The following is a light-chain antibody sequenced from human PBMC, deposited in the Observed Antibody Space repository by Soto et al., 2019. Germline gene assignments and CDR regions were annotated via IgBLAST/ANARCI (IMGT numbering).Light chain of an antibody. Sequence: DIQLTQSPSFLSASVGDRVTITCRARQGISSYLAWYQQKPGKVPKLLIYAASTLQSGVPSRFSGSGSGTEFTLTSSSLQPEDFATYYCQQLKSYPWTFGQGTKVEIK. CDR2: AAS. CDR3: QQLKSYPWT. J-gene: IGKJ1*01. CDR1: QGISSY. V-gene: IGKV1-9*01.